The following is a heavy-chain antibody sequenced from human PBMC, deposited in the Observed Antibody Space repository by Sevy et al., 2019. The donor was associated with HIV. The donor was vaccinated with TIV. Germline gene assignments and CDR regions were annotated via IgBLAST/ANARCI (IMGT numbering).Heavy chain of an antibody. J-gene: IGHJ4*02. D-gene: IGHD3-3*01. CDR3: ARHSLFTIFGVVIDPKMYYFDY. CDR1: GGSITNNNYY. CDR2: INYSGST. V-gene: IGHV4-39*01. Sequence: SETLSLTCTVSGGSITNNNYYWGWIHQSPGKGLEWIGTINYSGSTDYNPSLKSRVTVSVDTSKNRISLRLSSVTAADTAVYYCARHSLFTIFGVVIDPKMYYFDYWGQGTLVTVSS.